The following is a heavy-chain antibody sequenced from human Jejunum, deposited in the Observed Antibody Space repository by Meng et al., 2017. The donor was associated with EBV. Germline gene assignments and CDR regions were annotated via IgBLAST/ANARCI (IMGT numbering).Heavy chain of an antibody. CDR2: INQVGST. CDR1: TDFISSYEW. J-gene: IGHJ4*02. D-gene: IGHD1-14*01. CDR3: ARASSERLLDY. Sequence: QVQLQESGPGLVKPSGTLSLTCAVSTDFISSYEWWSWVRQPPGKGLEWLGEINQVGSTYCNPSLKSRVTISIDTSKRQFSLRLNSMTAADTAVYYCARASSERLLDYWGQGTLVTVSS. V-gene: IGHV4-4*02.